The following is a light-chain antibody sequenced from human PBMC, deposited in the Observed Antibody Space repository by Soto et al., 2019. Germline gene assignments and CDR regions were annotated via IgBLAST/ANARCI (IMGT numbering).Light chain of an antibody. Sequence: EIVMTQSPATLSVSPGERATLSCRASQSVSSKLAWYQQKPGQAPRVLIYGASTRATGIPARFSGSGSGTEFTLTISSLRSEDFAVYYCQHYNDWPPTWTFGQGTRVEI. CDR2: GAS. CDR3: QHYNDWPPTWT. J-gene: IGKJ1*01. V-gene: IGKV3-15*01. CDR1: QSVSSK.